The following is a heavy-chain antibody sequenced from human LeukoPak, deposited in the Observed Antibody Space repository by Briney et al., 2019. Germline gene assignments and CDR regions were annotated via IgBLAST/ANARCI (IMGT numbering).Heavy chain of an antibody. J-gene: IGHJ1*01. D-gene: IGHD6-6*01. CDR2: IYHSGST. Sequence: SEALSLTCTVSGGSISTYYWNWIRQPPGKGLEWIGYIYHSGSTNCNPSLQSRVTISVDTSKYQFSLNLNSVTAADTAVYYCARGGAARLHFQNWGQGTLVTVSS. CDR3: ARGGAARLHFQN. V-gene: IGHV4-59*01. CDR1: GGSISTYY.